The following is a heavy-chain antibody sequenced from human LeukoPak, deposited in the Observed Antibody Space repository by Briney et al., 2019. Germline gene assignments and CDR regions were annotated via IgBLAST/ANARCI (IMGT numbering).Heavy chain of an antibody. J-gene: IGHJ5*02. V-gene: IGHV3-23*01. Sequence: PGGSLRLSCAASGFTFSSYSMNWVRQAPGKGLEWVSAISGSGGSTYYADSVKGRFTISRDNSKNTLYLQMNSLRAEDTAVYYCAKSLLWFGEFDNWFDPWGQGTLVTVSS. CDR2: ISGSGGST. CDR3: AKSLLWFGEFDNWFDP. CDR1: GFTFSSYS. D-gene: IGHD3-10*01.